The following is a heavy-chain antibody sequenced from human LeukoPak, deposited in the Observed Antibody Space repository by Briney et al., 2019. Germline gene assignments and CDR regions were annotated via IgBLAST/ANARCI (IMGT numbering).Heavy chain of an antibody. CDR3: ASLNSSSWFFDY. D-gene: IGHD6-13*01. CDR1: GGSISSYY. CDR2: IYYSGST. V-gene: IGHV4-59*08. J-gene: IGHJ4*02. Sequence: PSETLSLTCTVSGGSISSYYWSWIRQPPGKGLEWIGYIYYSGSTNYNPSLKSRVTISVDTSKNQFSLKLSSVTAADTAVYYCASLNSSSWFFDYWGQGTLVTVSS.